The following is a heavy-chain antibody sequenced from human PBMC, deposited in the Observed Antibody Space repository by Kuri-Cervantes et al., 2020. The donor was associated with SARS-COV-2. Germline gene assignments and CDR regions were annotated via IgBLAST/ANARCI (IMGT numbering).Heavy chain of an antibody. CDR3: ARDCSGTDCNVIVYALSD. V-gene: IGHV1-69*13. Sequence: SVKVSCKASGDSFSSYSFNWVRQAPGQGLEWMGGIIPMFGTADYAQKFQGRATITADESTSTVYMELTSLRSDDTAMYYCARDCSGTDCNVIVYALSDWGQGTLVTVSS. CDR2: IIPMFGTA. J-gene: IGHJ4*02. CDR1: GDSFSSYS. D-gene: IGHD2-8*01.